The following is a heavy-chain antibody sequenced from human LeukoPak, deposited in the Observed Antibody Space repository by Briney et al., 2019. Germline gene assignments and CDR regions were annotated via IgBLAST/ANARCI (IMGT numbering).Heavy chain of an antibody. CDR3: ARATVTTGSYYYNMDV. J-gene: IGHJ6*02. Sequence: SETLSLTCTVSGGSISSYYWSWIRQPPGKGLEWIGEIYHSGSTNYNPSLKSRVTISVDKSKNQFSLKLSSVTAADTAVYYCARATVTTGSYYYNMDVWGQGTTVTVSS. D-gene: IGHD4-17*01. V-gene: IGHV4-59*12. CDR1: GGSISSYY. CDR2: IYHSGST.